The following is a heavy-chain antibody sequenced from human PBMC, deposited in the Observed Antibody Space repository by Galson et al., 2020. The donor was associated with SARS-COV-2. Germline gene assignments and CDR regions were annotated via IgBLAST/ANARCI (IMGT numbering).Heavy chain of an antibody. CDR3: VRVGALTRDFDY. V-gene: IGHV4-59*01. CDR1: GGSINTYY. D-gene: IGHD2-21*01. J-gene: IGHJ4*02. Sequence: SETLSLTCTVSGGSINTYYWSWIRQPPGRGLEWIGYIYYSGSTYYNPSLKSRVTISVDTSNNQFSLKLSSVTAADMAVYYCVRVGALTRDFDYWGQGTLVTVSS. CDR2: IYYSGST.